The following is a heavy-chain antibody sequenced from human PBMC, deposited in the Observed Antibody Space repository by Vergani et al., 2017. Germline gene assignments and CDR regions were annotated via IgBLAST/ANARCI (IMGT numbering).Heavy chain of an antibody. CDR2: INHSGST. J-gene: IGHJ4*02. V-gene: IGHV4-34*01. D-gene: IGHD2-2*02. CDR3: ARGAQYCSSTSCYTSTFDY. CDR1: GGSFSGYY. Sequence: QVQLQQWGAGLLKPSETLSLTCAVYGGSFSGYYWSWIRQPPGKGLEWIGEINHSGSTNYNPSLKSRVTISVDTSKNQFSLKLSSVTAADTAVYYCARGAQYCSSTSCYTSTFDYWGQGTLVTVSS.